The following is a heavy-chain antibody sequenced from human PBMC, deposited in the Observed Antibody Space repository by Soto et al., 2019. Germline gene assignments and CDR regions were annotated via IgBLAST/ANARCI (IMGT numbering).Heavy chain of an antibody. D-gene: IGHD3-3*01. J-gene: IGHJ6*02. CDR3: ASRFWSGYYGYYYYGMDV. CDR2: IIPIFGTA. V-gene: IGHV1-69*13. Sequence: SVKVSCKASGVTFSSYAISWVRQAPGKGLEWMGGIIPIFGTANYAQKFQGRVTITADESTSTAYMELSSLRSEDTAVYYCASRFWSGYYGYYYYGMDVWGQGTTVTAP. CDR1: GVTFSSYA.